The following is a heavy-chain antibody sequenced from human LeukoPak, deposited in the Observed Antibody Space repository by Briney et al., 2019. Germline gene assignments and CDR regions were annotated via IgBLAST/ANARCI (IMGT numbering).Heavy chain of an antibody. CDR2: ISYDGSNK. D-gene: IGHD1-26*01. Sequence: PGGSLRLSCAASGFTFSSYAMHWVRQAPGEGLEWVAVISYDGSNKYYADSVKGRFTISRDNSKNTLYLQMNSLRAEDTAVYYCAKAWKWELLTYYDYWGQGTLVTVSS. J-gene: IGHJ4*02. V-gene: IGHV3-30*04. CDR3: AKAWKWELLTYYDY. CDR1: GFTFSSYA.